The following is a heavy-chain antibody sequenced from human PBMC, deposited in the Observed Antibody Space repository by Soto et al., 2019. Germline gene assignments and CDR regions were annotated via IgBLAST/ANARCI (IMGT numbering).Heavy chain of an antibody. CDR2: ISGSGGST. CDR3: ANARLRVRGVMEND. Sequence: EVQLLESGGGLVQPGGSLRLSCAASGFTFSSYAMTWVRQAPGKGLEWVSAISGSGGSTYYADSVKGRFTISRDNSKNTLYLQMHSLRAEDTAVYYCANARLRVRGVMENDWGQGTLVTVSS. CDR1: GFTFSSYA. J-gene: IGHJ4*02. D-gene: IGHD3-10*01. V-gene: IGHV3-23*01.